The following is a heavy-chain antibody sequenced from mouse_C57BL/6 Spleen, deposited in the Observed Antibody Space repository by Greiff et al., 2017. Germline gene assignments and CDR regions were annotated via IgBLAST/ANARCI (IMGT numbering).Heavy chain of an antibody. CDR3: ARYPGDNGWAIDY. CDR1: GFTFSDYY. J-gene: IGHJ4*01. CDR2: INYDGSST. D-gene: IGHD1-1*01. Sequence: EVMLVESEGGLVQPGSSMKLSCTASGFTFSDYYMAWVRQVPEKGLEWVANINYDGSSTYYLDYLKSRFIISRDNAKNILYLQMSSLKSEDTATYSCARYPGDNGWAIDYWGQGTSVTVSS. V-gene: IGHV5-16*01.